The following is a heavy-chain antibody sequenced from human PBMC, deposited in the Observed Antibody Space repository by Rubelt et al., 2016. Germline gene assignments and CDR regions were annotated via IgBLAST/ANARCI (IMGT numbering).Heavy chain of an antibody. D-gene: IGHD6-19*01. V-gene: IGHV2-70*01. J-gene: IGHJ4*02. CDR3: ARLVAGLPFDY. CDR2: IDWDDDK. Sequence: QVTLRESGPALVKPTQTLTLTCTFSGFSLSTSGMCVSWIRQPPGKALEWLALIDWDDDKYYSTSLKTRRTISKDTPKTQVVLKMANMDPVDTATYYCARLVAGLPFDYWGQGSLVTVSS. CDR1: GFSLSTSGMC.